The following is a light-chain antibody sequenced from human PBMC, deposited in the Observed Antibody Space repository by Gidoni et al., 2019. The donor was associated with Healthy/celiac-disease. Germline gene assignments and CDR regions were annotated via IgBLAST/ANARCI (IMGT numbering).Light chain of an antibody. CDR2: DVS. CDR1: SSDVGGYNY. CDR3: SSYTSSSTLV. J-gene: IGLJ2*01. V-gene: IGLV2-14*01. Sequence: QSALPQPASVSGSPGQSITISCTGTSSDVGGYNYVSWYQQHPGKAPKLMIYDVSNRSSGVSNRFSGSKSGNTASLTISGLQAEDEADYYCSSYTSSSTLVFGGGTKLTVL.